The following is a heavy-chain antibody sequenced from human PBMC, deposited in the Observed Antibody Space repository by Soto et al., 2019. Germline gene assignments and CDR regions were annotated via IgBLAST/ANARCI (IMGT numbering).Heavy chain of an antibody. J-gene: IGHJ3*01. CDR2: LSVFNGNT. D-gene: IGHD2-15*01. CDR3: GRDGSGGIIDS. CDR1: GYTFTGYG. V-gene: IGHV1-18*01. Sequence: QVQLVQPGAEVKKPGASVKVSCKTSGYTFTGYGINWVRQSPGHGLEWMGWLSVFNGNTKYGQNIKDRVIMTTDTSTSTAYMELRSLRSDDTAVYFCGRDGSGGIIDSWGQGTMLIVSS.